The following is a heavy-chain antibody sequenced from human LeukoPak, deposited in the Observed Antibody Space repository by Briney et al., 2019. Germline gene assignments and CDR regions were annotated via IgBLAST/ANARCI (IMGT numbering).Heavy chain of an antibody. V-gene: IGHV4-59*08. CDR1: GGSISSYY. CDR2: IYYSGST. Sequence: SETLSLTCTVSGGSISSYYWSWIRQPPGKGLEWIGYIYYSGSTNYNPSLKSRVTISVDTSKNQFSLKLSSVTAADTAVYYCARHSTRAVDGTDYAFDIWGQGTMVTVSS. D-gene: IGHD6-19*01. CDR3: ARHSTRAVDGTDYAFDI. J-gene: IGHJ3*02.